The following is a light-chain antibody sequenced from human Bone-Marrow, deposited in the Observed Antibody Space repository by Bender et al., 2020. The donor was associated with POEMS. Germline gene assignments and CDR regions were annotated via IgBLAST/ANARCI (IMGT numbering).Light chain of an antibody. CDR3: QSYHSSLNGVV. CDR2: EVS. Sequence: QSALTQPPSASGSPGQSVTISCTGSCSDVGDNKFVSWYQQHPGKAPKLIIFEVSKRPSGVSDRFSGSKSGNTAYLTISGLQTEDEAHYYCQSYHSSLNGVVFGGGTKLTVL. CDR1: CSDVGDNKF. J-gene: IGLJ2*01. V-gene: IGLV2-8*01.